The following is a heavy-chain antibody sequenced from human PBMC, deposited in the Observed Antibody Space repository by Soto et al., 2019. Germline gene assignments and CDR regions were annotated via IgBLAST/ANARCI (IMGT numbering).Heavy chain of an antibody. V-gene: IGHV3-48*04. Sequence: GGSLRLSCAASGFTFSSYSMNWVRQAPGKGLEWVSYISSSSSTIYYADSVKGRFTISRDNAKNSLYLQMNSLRAEDTAVYYCARGGGHDAVDIWGQGTMVTVSS. CDR3: ARGGGHDAVDI. CDR1: GFTFSSYS. D-gene: IGHD3-16*01. CDR2: ISSSSSTI. J-gene: IGHJ3*02.